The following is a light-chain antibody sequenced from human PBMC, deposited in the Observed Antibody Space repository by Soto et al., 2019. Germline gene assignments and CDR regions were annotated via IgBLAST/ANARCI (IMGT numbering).Light chain of an antibody. Sequence: QPVVTQEPSFSVSPGGTVTLTCGLTSGSVSTTYYPSWYQQTPGQAPRTLIYSTNIRSSGVPDRFSGSILVNKAALTITGSQADDESDYHCMLYMGGGLVVFGGGTKLTGL. CDR2: STN. CDR3: MLYMGGGLVV. J-gene: IGLJ2*01. V-gene: IGLV8-61*01. CDR1: SGSVSTTYY.